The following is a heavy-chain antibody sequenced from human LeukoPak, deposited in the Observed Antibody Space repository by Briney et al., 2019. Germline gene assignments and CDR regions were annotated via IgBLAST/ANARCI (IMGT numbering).Heavy chain of an antibody. CDR2: MNESGGT. V-gene: IGHV4-34*01. Sequence: SETLSLTCAVSGGSFSGYYWSWIRQPPGKGLEWIGEMNESGGTTYNPSLTSRVTISVDPSKNQFSLKLTSVSAADTAVYYCVRGLRAARLASWGQGTLVTVSS. CDR1: GGSFSGYY. D-gene: IGHD6-6*01. CDR3: VRGLRAARLAS. J-gene: IGHJ5*02.